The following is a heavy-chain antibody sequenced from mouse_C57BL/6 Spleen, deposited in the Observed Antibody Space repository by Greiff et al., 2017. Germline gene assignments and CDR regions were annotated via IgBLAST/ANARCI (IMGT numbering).Heavy chain of an antibody. CDR2: IDPSDSYT. Sequence: VQLQQPGAELVKPGASVKLSCKASGYTFTSYWMQWVKQRPGQGLEWIGEIDPSDSYTNYNQKFKGKATLTVDTSSSTAYMQLSSLTSEDSAVYYCARYELGVDYWGQGTTLTVSS. CDR3: ARYELGVDY. J-gene: IGHJ2*01. CDR1: GYTFTSYW. D-gene: IGHD4-1*01. V-gene: IGHV1-50*01.